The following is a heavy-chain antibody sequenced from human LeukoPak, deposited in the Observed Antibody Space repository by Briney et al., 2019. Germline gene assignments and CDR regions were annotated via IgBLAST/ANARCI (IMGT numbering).Heavy chain of an antibody. D-gene: IGHD3-10*01. V-gene: IGHV3-23*01. CDR3: AKVAAYYYRSGSYRY. CDR2: ISGSGGGT. CDR1: GFTFSSYA. Sequence: PGGSLRLSCAASGFTFSSYAMSWVRQAPGKGLEWVSVISGSGGGTYYGDSVKGRFTISRDNSKNTLFPQMNSLRAEHTAVYYCAKVAAYYYRSGSYRYWGQGTLVTVSS. J-gene: IGHJ4*02.